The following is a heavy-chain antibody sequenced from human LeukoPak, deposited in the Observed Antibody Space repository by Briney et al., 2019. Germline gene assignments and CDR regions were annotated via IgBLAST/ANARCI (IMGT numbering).Heavy chain of an antibody. V-gene: IGHV1-18*01. J-gene: IGHJ5*02. CDR1: GYTFTSYG. CDR2: ISAYNGNT. D-gene: IGHD3-3*01. Sequence: GASVKVSCKASGYTFTSYGISWVRQAPGQGLEWMGWISAYNGNTNYAQKLKGKVTMTTDTSTGTAYMELRSLRSDDTAVYYCARDRYDFWSGYHSRAGWFDPWGQGTLVTVSS. CDR3: ARDRYDFWSGYHSRAGWFDP.